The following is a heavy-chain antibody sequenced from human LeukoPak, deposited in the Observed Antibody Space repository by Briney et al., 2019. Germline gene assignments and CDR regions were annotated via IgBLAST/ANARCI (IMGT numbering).Heavy chain of an antibody. CDR3: ARIGVVQLWLYFDY. J-gene: IGHJ4*02. CDR2: IYSGGST. CDR1: GFTVSSNY. Sequence: PGGSLRLFCAASGFTVSSNYMSWVRQAPGKGLEWVSVIYSGGSTYYADSVKGRFTISRDNSKNTLYLQMNSLRAEDTAVYYCARIGVVQLWLYFDYWGQGTLVAVSS. D-gene: IGHD5-18*01. V-gene: IGHV3-53*01.